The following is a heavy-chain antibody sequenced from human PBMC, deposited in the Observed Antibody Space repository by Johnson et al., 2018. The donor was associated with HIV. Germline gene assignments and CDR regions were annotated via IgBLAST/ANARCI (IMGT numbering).Heavy chain of an antibody. J-gene: IGHJ3*01. V-gene: IGHV3-66*01. Sequence: VQLVESGGGLVQPGGSLRLSCAVSGFSVSTNYINWVRQAPGKGLEWVSVIYSGGTTYYGDSVMGRFTISRDNGRNSLYLQMNNLRAEDTAVYFCAKYDRFAFDVWGQGTMVTVSS. CDR2: IYSGGTT. CDR3: AKYDRFAFDV. CDR1: GFSVSTNY. D-gene: IGHD3-16*01.